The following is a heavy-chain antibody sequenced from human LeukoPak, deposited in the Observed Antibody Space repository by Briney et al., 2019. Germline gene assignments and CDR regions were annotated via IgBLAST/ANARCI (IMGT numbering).Heavy chain of an antibody. J-gene: IGHJ4*02. CDR1: GFTFSSYA. D-gene: IGHD6-19*01. V-gene: IGHV3-23*01. CDR2: ISGSGGST. Sequence: PGGSLRLSCAASGFTFSSYAMSWVRQAPGKGLEWVSAISGSGGSTYYADSVKGRFTISRDNSKNTLYLQVNSLRAEDTAVYYCAKRTLGSGWPFDYWGQGTLVTVSS. CDR3: AKRTLGSGWPFDY.